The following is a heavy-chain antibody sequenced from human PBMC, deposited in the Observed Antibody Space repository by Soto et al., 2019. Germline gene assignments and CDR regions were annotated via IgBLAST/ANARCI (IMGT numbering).Heavy chain of an antibody. Sequence: EVQLVESGGGLVQPGGSLRLSCAASGFTVSSNYMSWVRQAPGKGLEWVSVIYSGGSTYYADSVKGRFTISRHNSKNTLYLQMNCLRAEDTAVYYCARVGGWDDYGDYDQTGWYFDLWGRGTLVTVSS. V-gene: IGHV3-53*04. D-gene: IGHD4-17*01. CDR2: IYSGGST. CDR1: GFTVSSNY. J-gene: IGHJ2*01. CDR3: ARVGGWDDYGDYDQTGWYFDL.